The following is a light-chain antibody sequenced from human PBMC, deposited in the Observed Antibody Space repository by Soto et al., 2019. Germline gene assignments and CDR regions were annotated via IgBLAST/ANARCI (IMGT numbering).Light chain of an antibody. CDR3: SSFKISRNTVI. J-gene: IGLJ2*01. Sequence: SALTQPPSASGSPGQSVAISFTGTSSYVRGYNYVTWYQQHPGKAPKLMIYEVNKRPSGVPDSFSGSKSGNTASLPVSGLQAEDEADYYCSSFKISRNTVIFGGGTQLTVL. CDR2: EVN. CDR1: SSYVRGYNY. V-gene: IGLV2-8*01.